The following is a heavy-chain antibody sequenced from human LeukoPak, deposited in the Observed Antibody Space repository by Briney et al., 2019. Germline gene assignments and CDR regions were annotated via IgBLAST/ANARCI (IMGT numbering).Heavy chain of an antibody. CDR1: GFTFSSYW. J-gene: IGHJ5*01. CDR2: VKQDGREK. D-gene: IGHD1-26*01. V-gene: IGHV3-7*01. CDR3: ARGLGAPDS. Sequence: GGSLRHSCAASGFTFSSYWMSWVRQAPGKGLEWVANVKQDGREKHCVDSVKGRFTISRDNAKNSAYLQMNSLRVEDTAVYYCARGLGAPDSWGHGTLVTVSS.